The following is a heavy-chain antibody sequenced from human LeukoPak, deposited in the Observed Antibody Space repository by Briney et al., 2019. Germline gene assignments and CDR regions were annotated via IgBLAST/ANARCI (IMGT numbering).Heavy chain of an antibody. CDR2: INTAGTRT. CDR3: AGTYYADYGTTYSLDY. Sequence: GGSLRLSCAASGFTFSTYWMHWVRQAPGKGLVWVPLINTAGTRTSYADSVKGRFTISRDNAKNTLYLQMNSLRAEDTAVYYCAGTYYADYGTTYSLDYWGQGTLVTVSS. D-gene: IGHD4/OR15-4a*01. V-gene: IGHV3-74*01. CDR1: GFTFSTYW. J-gene: IGHJ4*02.